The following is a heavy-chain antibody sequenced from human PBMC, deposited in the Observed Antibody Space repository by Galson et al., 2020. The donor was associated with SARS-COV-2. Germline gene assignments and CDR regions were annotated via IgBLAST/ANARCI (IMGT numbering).Heavy chain of an antibody. CDR3: ARHGKGLSNFFEY. D-gene: IGHD1-1*01. J-gene: IGHJ4*02. V-gene: IGHV4-39*01. Sequence: SETLSLTCSVSGDSITSSNYYWGWIRQPPGKGLEWIGSLYYSGSTYANPSLKSRVTISVDKSKTQFSLNVTSLIAADTAVYYCARHGKGLSNFFEYWGQGILVTVSS. CDR1: GDSITSSNYY. CDR2: LYYSGST.